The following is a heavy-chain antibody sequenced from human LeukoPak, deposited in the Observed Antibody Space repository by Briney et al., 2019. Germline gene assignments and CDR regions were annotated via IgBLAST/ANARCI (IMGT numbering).Heavy chain of an antibody. Sequence: KASETLSLTCTVSGGSISGDYWSWIRQSPGKGLEWIAYIHSSGSTSYNPSLKSRVTISVDTSKNEFSLKLTSVNAADTAVYYCARANRGYYYYYMDVWGKGTTVTVSS. V-gene: IGHV4-59*01. CDR2: IHSSGST. CDR1: GGSISGDY. D-gene: IGHD3-10*01. CDR3: ARANRGYYYYYMDV. J-gene: IGHJ6*03.